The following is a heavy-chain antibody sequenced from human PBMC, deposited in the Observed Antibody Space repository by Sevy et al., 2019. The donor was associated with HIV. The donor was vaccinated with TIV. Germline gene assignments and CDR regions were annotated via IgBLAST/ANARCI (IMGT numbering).Heavy chain of an antibody. Sequence: GGSLRLSCAASGFTFNIYSMNWVRQAPGKGLEWVSSISGSSSYIFYADSVKGPFTISRDNAKNSLYLQMNSLRAEDTAVYYCARGRGDPRADCFDYWGQGTLVTVSS. CDR3: ARGRGDPRADCFDY. D-gene: IGHD2-21*02. J-gene: IGHJ4*02. CDR1: GFTFNIYS. CDR2: ISGSSSYI. V-gene: IGHV3-21*01.